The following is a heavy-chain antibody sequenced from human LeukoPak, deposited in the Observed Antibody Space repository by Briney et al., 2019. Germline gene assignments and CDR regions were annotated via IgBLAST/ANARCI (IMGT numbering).Heavy chain of an antibody. J-gene: IGHJ5*02. D-gene: IGHD3-10*01. CDR1: GGSISSCY. Sequence: SETLSLTCTVSGGSISSCYWNWTRQPPGKGLEWIGYIYSSGNTNYNPSLKSRVTISVDTSKNQFSLKLNSVTAADTAVYYCARDAPNTGGFDPWGQGTLVTVSS. CDR2: IYSSGNT. CDR3: ARDAPNTGGFDP. V-gene: IGHV4-59*01.